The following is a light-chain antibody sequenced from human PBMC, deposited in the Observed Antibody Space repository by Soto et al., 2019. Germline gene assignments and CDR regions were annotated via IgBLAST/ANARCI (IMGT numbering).Light chain of an antibody. J-gene: IGKJ3*01. CDR1: QRISTSY. V-gene: IGKV3-20*01. Sequence: EIVLTQSPGTLSLSAGERATLSCRASQRISTSYLAWYQQKPGRAPRVLVYGTSTRATGIPSRFSGSGSGTDFTLTISRLEPEDVAGYYCQQYGDTPFTFGPGTKVDIK. CDR3: QQYGDTPFT. CDR2: GTS.